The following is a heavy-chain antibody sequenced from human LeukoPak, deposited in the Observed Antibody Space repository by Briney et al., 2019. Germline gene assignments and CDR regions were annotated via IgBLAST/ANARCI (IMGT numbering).Heavy chain of an antibody. Sequence: GGSLRLSCAASGFTFSSYSMNWVRQAPGKGLEWVSYISSSSSTIYYADSVKGRFTISRDNAKNSLYLQMNSLRAEDTAVYYCARDIMPYYYDSSAKDYWGQGTLVTVSS. V-gene: IGHV3-48*01. D-gene: IGHD3-22*01. CDR3: ARDIMPYYYDSSAKDY. CDR2: ISSSSSTI. CDR1: GFTFSSYS. J-gene: IGHJ4*02.